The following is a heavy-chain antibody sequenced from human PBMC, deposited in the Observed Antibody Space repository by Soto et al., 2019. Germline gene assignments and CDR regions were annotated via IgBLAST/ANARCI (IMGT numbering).Heavy chain of an antibody. Sequence: QVQLVQSGAAVKKPGSSVKVSCKASGGTFSSYAISWVRQAPGQGLEWMGGIIPIFGTANYAQKFQGRVTITADESTSTAYMELSSLRSEDTAVYYCARSGEGCSSTSCYHYDYGMDVWGQGTTVTVSS. CDR1: GGTFSSYA. V-gene: IGHV1-69*01. D-gene: IGHD2-2*01. CDR3: ARSGEGCSSTSCYHYDYGMDV. J-gene: IGHJ6*02. CDR2: IIPIFGTA.